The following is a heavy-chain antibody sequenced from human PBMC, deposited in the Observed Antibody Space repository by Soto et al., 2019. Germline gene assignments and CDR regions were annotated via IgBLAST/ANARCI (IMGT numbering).Heavy chain of an antibody. J-gene: IGHJ3*02. Sequence: QVQLVQSGAEVKKPGASVKVSCKASGYTFTSYYMHWVRQAPGQGLEWMGIINPSGGSTSYAQKFQGRVTMTRDTSTSTVYMELSSLRSEDPAVYYCAVLPYCSGGSCYSDSGAFDIWGQGTMVTVSS. V-gene: IGHV1-46*03. D-gene: IGHD2-15*01. CDR2: INPSGGST. CDR3: AVLPYCSGGSCYSDSGAFDI. CDR1: GYTFTSYY.